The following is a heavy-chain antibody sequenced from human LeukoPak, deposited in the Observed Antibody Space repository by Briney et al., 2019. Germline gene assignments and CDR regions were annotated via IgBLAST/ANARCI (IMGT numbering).Heavy chain of an antibody. CDR2: ISSSGANA. CDR3: ARAESAAAGTSLNFDY. D-gene: IGHD6-13*01. CDR1: GFTFRDAA. J-gene: IGHJ4*02. Sequence: GGSLTLPCAASGFTFRDAAMTWVRQAPGKGLEWVSLISSSGANAYYADSVKGRFTISRDNAKNSLYLQMNTLRAEDTALYYCARAESAAAGTSLNFDYWGQETLVTVSS. V-gene: IGHV3-21*01.